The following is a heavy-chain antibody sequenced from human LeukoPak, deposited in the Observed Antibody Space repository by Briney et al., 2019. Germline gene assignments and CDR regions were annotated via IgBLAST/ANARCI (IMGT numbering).Heavy chain of an antibody. Sequence: GGSLRLSCAASGFTFSDYYMSWIRQAPGKGLEWVSYISSSGSTIYYADSVKGRFTISRDNAKNSLYLQMNSLRAEDTAVYYCARCNGSAGGEWLLYQLGVPPKLDYWGQGTLVTVSS. V-gene: IGHV3-11*01. CDR2: ISSSGSTI. CDR3: ARCNGSAGGEWLLYQLGVPPKLDY. J-gene: IGHJ4*02. D-gene: IGHD3-3*01. CDR1: GFTFSDYY.